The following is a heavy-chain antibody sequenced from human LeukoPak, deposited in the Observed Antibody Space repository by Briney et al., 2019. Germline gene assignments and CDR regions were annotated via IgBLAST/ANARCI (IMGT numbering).Heavy chain of an antibody. CDR1: GYTFTSYY. CDR2: INPSGGST. J-gene: IGHJ3*02. D-gene: IGHD2-21*01. CDR3: ARDRFQGAFDI. Sequence: ASVKVSCKASGYTFTSYYMHWVRQAPGQGLEWMGIINPSGGSTSYAQKFQGRVTMTRDTSTCTVYMELSSLRSEDTAVYYCARDRFQGAFDIWGQGTMVTVSS. V-gene: IGHV1-46*01.